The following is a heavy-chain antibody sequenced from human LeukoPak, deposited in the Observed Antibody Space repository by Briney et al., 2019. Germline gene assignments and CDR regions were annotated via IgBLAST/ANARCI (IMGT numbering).Heavy chain of an antibody. Sequence: GGSLRLSCAASGFTFSSYGMHWVRQAPGKGLEWVAVISYDGSNKYYADSVKSRFTISRDNSKNTLYLQINSLRAEDTAVYYCAKAGDGGVDYWGQGTLVTVSS. CDR3: AKAGDGGVDY. D-gene: IGHD4-23*01. CDR1: GFTFSSYG. J-gene: IGHJ4*02. CDR2: ISYDGSNK. V-gene: IGHV3-30*18.